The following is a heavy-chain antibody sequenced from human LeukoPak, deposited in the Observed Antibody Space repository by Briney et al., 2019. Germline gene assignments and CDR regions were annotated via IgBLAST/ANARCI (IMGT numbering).Heavy chain of an antibody. Sequence: ASVKVSCKASGYTFTSYAMNWVRQAPGQGLEWMGWINTNTGNPTYAQGFTGRFVFSLDTSVSTAYLQISSLKAEDTAVYYCARVDCSSTSCYGEYFQHWGQGTLVTVSS. V-gene: IGHV7-4-1*02. CDR3: ARVDCSSTSCYGEYFQH. J-gene: IGHJ1*01. CDR1: GYTFTSYA. D-gene: IGHD2-2*01. CDR2: INTNTGNP.